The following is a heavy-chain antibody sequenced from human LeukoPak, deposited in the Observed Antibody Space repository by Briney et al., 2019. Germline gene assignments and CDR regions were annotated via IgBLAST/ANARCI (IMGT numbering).Heavy chain of an antibody. V-gene: IGHV3-7*01. CDR2: IKQDGSER. Sequence: GGSLRLSCAASGFTFSSYWMTWVRQAPGKGLEGVANIKQDGSERNYVDSVKGRFTISRDNAKNSLYLQMNSLRAEDMAVYYCARENWAPYYWGQGTLVTVSS. CDR3: ARENWAPYY. J-gene: IGHJ4*02. CDR1: GFTFSSYW. D-gene: IGHD7-27*01.